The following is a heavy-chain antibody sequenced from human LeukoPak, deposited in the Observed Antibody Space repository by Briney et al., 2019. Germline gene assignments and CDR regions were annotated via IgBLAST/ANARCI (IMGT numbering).Heavy chain of an antibody. J-gene: IGHJ6*04. CDR1: GYTFTSYA. Sequence: GASVKVYCKSSGYTFTSYAMHWVRQAPGQKLEWMGWINAGNGDTKYSQKFQGRVTITRDTSASTAYMELSSLRSEDTAVYYCARCGPGSTSCYNKGNIGMDVWGKGTTVTVSS. V-gene: IGHV1-3*01. CDR3: ARCGPGSTSCYNKGNIGMDV. D-gene: IGHD2-2*02. CDR2: INAGNGDT.